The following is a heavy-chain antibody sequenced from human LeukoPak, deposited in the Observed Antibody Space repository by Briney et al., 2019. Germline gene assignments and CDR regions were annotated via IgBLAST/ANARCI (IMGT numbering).Heavy chain of an antibody. D-gene: IGHD3-22*01. CDR1: GDSVSSNSAA. CDR3: ARETLDLLRITMIVVASDAFDI. V-gene: IGHV6-1*01. Sequence: SQTLSLTCAISGDSVSSNSAAWNWIRQSPSRGLEWLGRTYYRSKWYNDYAVSVKSRITINPDTSRNQFSLQLNSVTPEDTAVYYCARETLDLLRITMIVVASDAFDIWGQGTMVTVSS. J-gene: IGHJ3*02. CDR2: TYYRSKWYN.